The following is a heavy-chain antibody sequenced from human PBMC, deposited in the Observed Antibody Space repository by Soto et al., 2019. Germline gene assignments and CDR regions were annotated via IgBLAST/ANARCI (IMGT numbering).Heavy chain of an antibody. CDR1: GFTFSSYA. D-gene: IGHD3-22*01. J-gene: IGHJ3*02. CDR2: ISYDGSNK. CDR3: ARGYYDSSGYHDAFDI. V-gene: IGHV3-30-3*01. Sequence: GGSLRLSCAASGFTFSSYAMHWVRQAPGKGLEWVAVISYDGSNKYYADSVKGRFTISRDTSKNTLYLQMNSLRAEDTAVYYCARGYYDSSGYHDAFDIWGQGTMVTVSS.